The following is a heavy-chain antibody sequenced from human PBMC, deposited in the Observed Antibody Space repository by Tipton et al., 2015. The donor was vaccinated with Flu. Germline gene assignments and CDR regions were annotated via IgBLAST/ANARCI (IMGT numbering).Heavy chain of an antibody. CDR3: ASATTVTTSGMDV. V-gene: IGHV4-59*01. D-gene: IGHD4-11*01. Sequence: TLSLTCSVSGGSMNSYYWSWLRQPPGKGLEWIGYIYYSGSTNYNPSLKSRVTISVDTSKNQFSLQLNSVTAADTAVYYCASATTVTTSGMDVWGQGTTVTVSS. J-gene: IGHJ6*02. CDR1: GGSMNSYY. CDR2: IYYSGST.